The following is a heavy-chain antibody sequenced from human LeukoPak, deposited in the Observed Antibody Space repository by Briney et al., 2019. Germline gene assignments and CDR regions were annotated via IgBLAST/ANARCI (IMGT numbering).Heavy chain of an antibody. CDR3: ARGGYRGGWGQFDY. Sequence: PSQTLSLTCTVSGGSISSGSYYWSWIRQPAGKGLEWIGRIYTSGSTNYNPSLKSRVTTSVDTSKNQFSLKLSSVTAADTAVYYCARGGYRGGWGQFDYWGQGTLVTVSS. CDR2: IYTSGST. CDR1: GGSISSGSYY. V-gene: IGHV4-61*02. D-gene: IGHD3-22*01. J-gene: IGHJ4*02.